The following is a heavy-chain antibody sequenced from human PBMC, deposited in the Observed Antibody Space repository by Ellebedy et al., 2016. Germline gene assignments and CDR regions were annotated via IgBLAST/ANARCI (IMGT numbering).Heavy chain of an antibody. D-gene: IGHD5-12*01. Sequence: GESLKISCAASGFTFSSYAMHWVRQAPGKGLEWVAVISYDGSNKYYADSVKGRFTISRDNSKNTLYLQMNSLRAEDTAVYYCAKDLYSGYVFGMDVWGQGTTVTVSS. CDR2: ISYDGSNK. CDR3: AKDLYSGYVFGMDV. V-gene: IGHV3-30-3*01. CDR1: GFTFSSYA. J-gene: IGHJ6*02.